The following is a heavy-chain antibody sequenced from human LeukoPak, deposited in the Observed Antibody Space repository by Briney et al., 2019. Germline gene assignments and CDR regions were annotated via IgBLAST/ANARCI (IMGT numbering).Heavy chain of an antibody. J-gene: IGHJ5*02. D-gene: IGHD3-9*01. CDR2: INTTTGYP. V-gene: IGHV7-4-1*02. Sequence: ASVKVSCKSSGYTFTKYVMNWVRQAPGQGLEWMGWINTTTGYPTYAQDVTGRFVFSLDTSVSTAYLQISSLKAEDTAVYYCARHATGYYRGWFDPWGQGTLVTVSS. CDR3: ARHATGYYRGWFDP. CDR1: GYTFTKYV.